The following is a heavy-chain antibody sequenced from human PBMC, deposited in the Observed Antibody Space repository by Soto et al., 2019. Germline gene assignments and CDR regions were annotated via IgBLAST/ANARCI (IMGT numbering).Heavy chain of an antibody. V-gene: IGHV3-64*01. D-gene: IGHD4-17*01. Sequence: EVQVVESGGGLVQPGGSLRLSCAASGFTFSNYAMHWARQAPGKGLEYVSAISSNGGSTYYANSVKGRFIISRDNSKNPRFLQMGSLRPEDRAVYYWARGYGDHGWFDPWGQGTLVTVSS. J-gene: IGHJ5*02. CDR3: ARGYGDHGWFDP. CDR2: ISSNGGST. CDR1: GFTFSNYA.